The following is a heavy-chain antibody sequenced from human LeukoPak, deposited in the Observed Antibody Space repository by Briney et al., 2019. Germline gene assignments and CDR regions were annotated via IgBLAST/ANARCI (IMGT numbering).Heavy chain of an antibody. CDR1: GGSISSYY. D-gene: IGHD1-1*01. Sequence: PSETLSLTCTVSGGSISSYYWSWIRQPPGKGLESIGYIYYTGSTNYNPSLESRVTISVDTSKNQFSLKLSSVTAADTAVYYCARGSSLRNANWFDPWGQGTLVTVSS. CDR2: IYYTGST. J-gene: IGHJ5*02. V-gene: IGHV4-59*12. CDR3: ARGSSLRNANWFDP.